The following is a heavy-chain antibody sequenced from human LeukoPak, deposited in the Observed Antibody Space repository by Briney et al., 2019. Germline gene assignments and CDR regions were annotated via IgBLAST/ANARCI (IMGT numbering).Heavy chain of an antibody. Sequence: PGGSLRLSCTASGFIFSSYWMSWVRQAPGKGLEWVANIHQDGNEKYYVDSVKGRFTISRDNAKNSLYLQMNSLRAEDTAVYYCARGDKFSGDYWGQGTLVTVSS. CDR3: ARGDKFSGDY. CDR1: GFIFSSYW. V-gene: IGHV3-7*04. J-gene: IGHJ4*02. D-gene: IGHD2-15*01. CDR2: IHQDGNEK.